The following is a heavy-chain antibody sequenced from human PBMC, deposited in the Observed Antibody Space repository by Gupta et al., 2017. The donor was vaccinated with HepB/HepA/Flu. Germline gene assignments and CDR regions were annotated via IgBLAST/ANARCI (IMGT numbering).Heavy chain of an antibody. V-gene: IGHV1-2*02. CDR2: IDTNTGGT. CDR3: ARKKSGDPIDY. J-gene: IGHJ4*02. Sequence: QVQLVQSGAEVKKPGDSVKVSCKASGYSFTDCYMHWVRQAPGQGLEWVGRIDTNTGGTKFAQRFENRVTMTRDTSINTAYMELSSLRSDDTAVYYCARKKSGDPIDYWGQGTLVTVSS. CDR1: GYSFTDCY.